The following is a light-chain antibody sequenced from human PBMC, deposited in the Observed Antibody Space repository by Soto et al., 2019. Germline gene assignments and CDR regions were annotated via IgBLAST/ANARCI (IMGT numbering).Light chain of an antibody. CDR2: EVS. V-gene: IGLV2-14*01. J-gene: IGLJ3*02. Sequence: QSALTQPASVSGSPGQSITISCTGTSSDVGGYNYVSWYQQHPGKAPKLMIYEVSNRPSGVSNRFSGSKSGNTASLTISGLQAEDEADYYCSSYTSSSTWMFGGGTQLTVL. CDR1: SSDVGGYNY. CDR3: SSYTSSSTWM.